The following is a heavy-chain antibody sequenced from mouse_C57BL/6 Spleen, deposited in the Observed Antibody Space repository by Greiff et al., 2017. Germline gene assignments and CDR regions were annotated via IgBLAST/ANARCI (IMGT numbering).Heavy chain of an antibody. J-gene: IGHJ3*01. CDR3: AEGGYDAWFAY. CDR1: GYTFTSYW. CDR2: IDPSDSYT. D-gene: IGHD2-2*01. Sequence: QVQLKQPGAELVKPGASVKLSCKASGYTFTSYWMQWVKQRPGQGLEWIGEIDPSDSYTNYNQKFKGKATLTVDTSSSTAYMQLSSLTSEDSAVYYCAEGGYDAWFAYWGQGTLVTVSA. V-gene: IGHV1-50*01.